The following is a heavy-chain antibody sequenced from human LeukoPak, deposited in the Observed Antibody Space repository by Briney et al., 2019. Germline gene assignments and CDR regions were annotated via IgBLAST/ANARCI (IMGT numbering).Heavy chain of an antibody. D-gene: IGHD2-15*01. Sequence: PSETLSLTCTVSGGSISSYYWSWIRQPPGKGLEWIGEINHSGSTNYNPSLKSRVTISVDTSKNQFSLKLSSVTAADTAVYYCARVFTQYYGMDVWGQGTTVTVSS. V-gene: IGHV4-34*01. CDR1: GGSISSYY. J-gene: IGHJ6*02. CDR2: INHSGST. CDR3: ARVFTQYYGMDV.